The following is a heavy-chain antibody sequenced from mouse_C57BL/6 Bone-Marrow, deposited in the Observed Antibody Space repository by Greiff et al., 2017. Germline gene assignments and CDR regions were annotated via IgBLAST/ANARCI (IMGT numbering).Heavy chain of an antibody. D-gene: IGHD1-1*01. Sequence: VQLKQSGPVLVKPGASVKMSCKASGYTFTDYYMNWVKQSHGKSLEWIGVINPYNGGTSYNQKFKGQANLTVDKSSSTAYMELNSLTSEDSAVDYCARRYYYYYGSTWYFDVCGTGTTVTVSS. CDR1: GYTFTDYY. CDR3: ARRYYYYYGSTWYFDV. CDR2: INPYNGGT. V-gene: IGHV1-19*01. J-gene: IGHJ1*03.